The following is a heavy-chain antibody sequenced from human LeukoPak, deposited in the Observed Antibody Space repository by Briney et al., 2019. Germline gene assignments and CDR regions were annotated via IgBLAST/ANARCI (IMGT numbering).Heavy chain of an antibody. J-gene: IGHJ4*02. V-gene: IGHV3-21*01. CDR3: ARDRANIVVVSASEY. CDR2: ITSSGTYI. CDR1: GFTFSDYS. D-gene: IGHD2-21*01. Sequence: GGSLRLSCAASGFTFSDYSMNWVRQAPGKGLEWVSSITSSGTYIYYADSVKGRFTISRDNAKNSLYLQMNSLRAEDTAVYYCARDRANIVVVSASEYWGQGTLVTVSS.